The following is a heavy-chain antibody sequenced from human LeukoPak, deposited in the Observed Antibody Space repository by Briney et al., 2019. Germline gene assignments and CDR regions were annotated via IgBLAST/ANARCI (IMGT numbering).Heavy chain of an antibody. CDR1: GYTFTSYY. CDR3: ARAYSSGWYDY. J-gene: IGHJ4*02. CDR2: INPSGGST. Sequence: ASVKVSCKASGYTFTSYYMHWVRQAPGQGLEWMGIINPSGGSTSYAQKFQGRVTMTRETSTSTVYMELSSLRSEDTAVYYCARAYSSGWYDYWGQGTLVTVSS. D-gene: IGHD6-19*01. V-gene: IGHV1-46*01.